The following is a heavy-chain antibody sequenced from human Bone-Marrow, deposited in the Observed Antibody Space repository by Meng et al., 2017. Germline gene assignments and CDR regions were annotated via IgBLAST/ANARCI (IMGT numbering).Heavy chain of an antibody. CDR1: GGSISSSSYY. Sequence: QRQRRESGPGLVKPSETLSLPCTVSGGSISSSSYYWGWIRQPPGKGLEWIGSIYYSGSTYYNPSLKSRVTISVDTSKNQFSLKLSSVTAADTAVYYCARDCPSPFRWFDPWGQGTLVTVSS. CDR2: IYYSGST. CDR3: ARDCPSPFRWFDP. J-gene: IGHJ5*02. V-gene: IGHV4-39*07.